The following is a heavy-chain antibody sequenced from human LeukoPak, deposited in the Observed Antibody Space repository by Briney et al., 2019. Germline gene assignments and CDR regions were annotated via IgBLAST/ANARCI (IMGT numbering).Heavy chain of an antibody. Sequence: GESLKISCKGSGYSFTSYWIGWVRQMPGKGLEWMGIIYPGDSDTRYSPSFQGQVTISADKSISTAYLLWSSLKASDTAIYYCAGRGTGTTLAFDYWGQGTLVTVSS. D-gene: IGHD1-1*01. J-gene: IGHJ4*02. CDR2: IYPGDSDT. V-gene: IGHV5-51*01. CDR1: GYSFTSYW. CDR3: AGRGTGTTLAFDY.